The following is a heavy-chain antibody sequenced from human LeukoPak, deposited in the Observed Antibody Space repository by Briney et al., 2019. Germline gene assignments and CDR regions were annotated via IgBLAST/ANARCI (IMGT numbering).Heavy chain of an antibody. CDR3: ARGSSYCDY. CDR2: ISGSGHST. D-gene: IGHD3-22*01. J-gene: IGHJ4*02. Sequence: GGSLRLSCAASGFTFSSYGMHWVRQAPGKGLEWVSVISGSGHSTYYADFVKGRFTISRDNSKNTLYLQMNSLRVEDTAVYYCARGSSYCDYWGQGTLVTVSS. CDR1: GFTFSSYG. V-gene: IGHV3-23*01.